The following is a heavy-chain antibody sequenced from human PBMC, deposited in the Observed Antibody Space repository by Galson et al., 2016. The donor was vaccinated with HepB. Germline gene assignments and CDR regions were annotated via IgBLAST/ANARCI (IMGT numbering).Heavy chain of an antibody. J-gene: IGHJ4*02. D-gene: IGHD3-22*01. Sequence: SETLSLTCTVSGDSISSDYWRWIRQPPGKGLEWIGYIYYSGSTNYNPSLKSRVTISVDTSKNQFSLKLNSVTAADTAVYYCARGDYDTRGYTMTFDYWGQGTLVTVFS. V-gene: IGHV4-59*01. CDR1: GDSISSDY. CDR2: IYYSGST. CDR3: ARGDYDTRGYTMTFDY.